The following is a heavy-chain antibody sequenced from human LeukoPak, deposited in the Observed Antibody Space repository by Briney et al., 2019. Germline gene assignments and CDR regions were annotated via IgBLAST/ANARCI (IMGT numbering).Heavy chain of an antibody. CDR3: ARDSSQYSSGWYNDY. J-gene: IGHJ4*02. CDR1: GGSISSYY. D-gene: IGHD6-19*01. V-gene: IGHV4-4*07. CDR2: IYTSGST. Sequence: SETLSLTCTVSGGSISSYYWSWIRQPAGKGLEWIGRIYTSGSTNYNPSLKSRVTMSVDTSKNQFSLKLSSVTAADTAVYYCARDSSQYSSGWYNDYWGQGTLVTVSS.